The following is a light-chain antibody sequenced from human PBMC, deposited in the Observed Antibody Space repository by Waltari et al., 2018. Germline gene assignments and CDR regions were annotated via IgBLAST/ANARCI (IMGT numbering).Light chain of an antibody. CDR3: LLHFGGDQLV. Sequence: QTVVTQEPSLTVSPGGTVTLTCASSTGAVAGDFYPSWFQQMPGQAPRALIFGSTNNYSWTPARFSGSLLGGKAALTRSGAQPEDEADYYCLLHFGGDQLVFGGGTKLTVL. J-gene: IGLJ3*02. V-gene: IGLV7-43*01. CDR2: GST. CDR1: TGAVAGDFY.